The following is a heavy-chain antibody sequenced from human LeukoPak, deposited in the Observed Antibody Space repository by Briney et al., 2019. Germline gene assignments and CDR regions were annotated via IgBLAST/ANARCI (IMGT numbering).Heavy chain of an antibody. D-gene: IGHD3-16*02. V-gene: IGHV4-39*02. CDR1: GASVSGSAYY. CDR2: IYYSGST. J-gene: IGHJ4*02. CDR3: ARDNGNRYSY. Sequence: SETLSLTCTVSGASVSGSAYYWGWIRQPPGKGLEWIGNIYYSGSTYYNESLESRVTISIDTSKNQFSLKLNSVTAADTAVYYCARDNGNRYSYWGRGTLVTVSS.